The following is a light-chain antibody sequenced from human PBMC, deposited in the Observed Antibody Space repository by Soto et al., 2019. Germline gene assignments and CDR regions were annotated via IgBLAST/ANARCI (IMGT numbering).Light chain of an antibody. J-gene: IGKJ4*01. CDR1: PSVSNS. Sequence: ESVLPQSPATLSLSPGERATLSCRASPSVSNSLAWYQHKPGQAPRLLIYDASNRATGGPTRFSVSGSGTDFTLTISSLEPEDFAVYYCQQRNQWPPVTFGGGTRVEIK. CDR2: DAS. V-gene: IGKV3-11*01. CDR3: QQRNQWPPVT.